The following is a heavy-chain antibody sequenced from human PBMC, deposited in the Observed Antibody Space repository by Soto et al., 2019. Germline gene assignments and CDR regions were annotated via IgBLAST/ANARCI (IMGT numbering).Heavy chain of an antibody. Sequence: SLRLSCAASGFTFSSYSMNWVRQAPGKGLEWVSYISSSSSTIYYADSVKGRFTISRDNAKNSLYLQMNSLRAEDTAVYYCARDPAGGGRYYYGMDVWGQGTTVTVSS. CDR2: ISSSSSTI. V-gene: IGHV3-48*01. J-gene: IGHJ6*02. CDR1: GFTFSSYS. CDR3: ARDPAGGGRYYYGMDV. D-gene: IGHD3-16*01.